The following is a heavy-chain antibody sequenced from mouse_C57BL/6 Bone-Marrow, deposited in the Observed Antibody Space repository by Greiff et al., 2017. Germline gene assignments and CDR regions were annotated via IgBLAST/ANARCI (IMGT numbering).Heavy chain of an antibody. D-gene: IGHD2-12*01. CDR3: ARRDYSPWFAY. CDR1: GYTFTSYW. V-gene: IGHV1-64*01. Sequence: QVQLQQPGAELVKPGASVKLSCKASGYTFTSYWMHWVKQRPGQGLEWIGMIHPNSGSTNYNEKFKSKATLTVDKSSSTAYMQLSSLTSEDSAVYYCARRDYSPWFAYWGQGTLVTVSA. J-gene: IGHJ3*01. CDR2: IHPNSGST.